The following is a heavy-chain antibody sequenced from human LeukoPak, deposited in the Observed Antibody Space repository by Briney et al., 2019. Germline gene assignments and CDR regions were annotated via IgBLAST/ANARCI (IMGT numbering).Heavy chain of an antibody. CDR2: IIPILGIA. Sequence: SVKVSCKASGGTFSSYAISWVRQAPGQGLEWMGRIIPILGIANYAQKFQGRVTITADESTSTAYMELSSLRSEDTAVYYCASKPSGSYEYYFDYWGQGTLVTVSS. CDR1: GGTFSSYA. J-gene: IGHJ4*02. CDR3: ASKPSGSYEYYFDY. V-gene: IGHV1-69*04. D-gene: IGHD3-10*01.